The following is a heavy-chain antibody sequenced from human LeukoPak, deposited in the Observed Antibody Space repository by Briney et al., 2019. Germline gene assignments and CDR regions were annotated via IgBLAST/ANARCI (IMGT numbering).Heavy chain of an antibody. CDR2: INQGGNVQ. CDR3: ARGDGGDQGYFQD. J-gene: IGHJ1*01. D-gene: IGHD4-23*01. CDR1: GFTFSNFW. V-gene: IGHV3-7*04. Sequence: PGGSLRLSCVASGFTFSNFWMYWVRQAPGKGLEGVANINQGGNVQHYVDSVKGRFTISRDNAENSLNLHMNSLRADDTAVYYCARGDGGDQGYFQDWGQGTLVTVSS.